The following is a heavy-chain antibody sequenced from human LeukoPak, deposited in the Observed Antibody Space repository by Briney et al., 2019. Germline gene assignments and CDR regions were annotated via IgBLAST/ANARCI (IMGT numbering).Heavy chain of an antibody. J-gene: IGHJ3*02. Sequence: GGSLRLSCAASGFTFSSYSMNWVHQAPGKGLEWVSSISSSSSYIYYADSVKGRFTISRDNAKNSLYLQMNSLRAEDTAVYYCARDGTTGYPYYYDSSGYAFDIWGQGTMVTVSS. CDR3: ARDGTTGYPYYYDSSGYAFDI. CDR2: ISSSSSYI. V-gene: IGHV3-21*01. CDR1: GFTFSSYS. D-gene: IGHD3-22*01.